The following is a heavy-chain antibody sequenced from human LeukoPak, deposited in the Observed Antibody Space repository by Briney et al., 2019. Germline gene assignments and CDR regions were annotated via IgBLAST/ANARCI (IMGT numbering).Heavy chain of an antibody. D-gene: IGHD4-17*01. Sequence: PGGSLRLSCAASGFTVSSNYMSWVRQAPGKGLEWVSVIYSGGSTYYADSVKGRFTISRDNSKNTLYLQMNSLRAEGTAVYYCARGSDYGDYEAYEYWGQGTLVTVSS. CDR1: GFTVSSNY. J-gene: IGHJ4*02. CDR2: IYSGGST. CDR3: ARGSDYGDYEAYEY. V-gene: IGHV3-53*01.